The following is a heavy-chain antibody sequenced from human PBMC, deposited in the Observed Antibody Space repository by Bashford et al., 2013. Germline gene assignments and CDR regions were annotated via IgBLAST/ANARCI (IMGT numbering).Heavy chain of an antibody. CDR1: GYTFTSYY. CDR3: ARDGQVVVVAALYYFDY. J-gene: IGHJ4*02. D-gene: IGHD2-15*01. Sequence: ASVKVSCKASGYTFTSYYMHWVRQAPGQGLEWMGIINPSGGSTSYAQKFQGRVTMTRDTSTSTVYMELSSLRSEDTAVYYCARDGQVVVVAALYYFDYWGQGTLVTVSS. CDR2: INPSGGST. V-gene: IGHV1-46*01.